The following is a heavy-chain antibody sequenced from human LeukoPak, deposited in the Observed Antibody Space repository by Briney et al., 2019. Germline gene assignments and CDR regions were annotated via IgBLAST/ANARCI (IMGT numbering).Heavy chain of an antibody. J-gene: IGHJ4*02. V-gene: IGHV3-74*01. D-gene: IGHD3-10*01. Sequence: PGGSLRLSCAASGFTFSSYWMHWVRQAPGEGLVWVSRINSDGSSANYADSVKGRFTISRDNSKNTLYLQMNSLRPEDTAVYYCAKDSKRWKTYYYEAGSYYFDYWGQGTRVTVSS. CDR1: GFTFSSYW. CDR2: INSDGSSA. CDR3: AKDSKRWKTYYYEAGSYYFDY.